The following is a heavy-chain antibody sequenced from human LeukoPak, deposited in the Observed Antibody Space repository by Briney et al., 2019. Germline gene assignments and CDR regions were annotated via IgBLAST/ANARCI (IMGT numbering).Heavy chain of an antibody. CDR3: ARDPGYGLGFDYGDY. Sequence: GGSLSLSCAASEFTHSGNYMRGLRPAPGKGLAWLSVIHRGGNKYYADPVKGRFPISRDSSKNTVFLQMDSQRAEDTAVYYCARDPGYGLGFDYGDYWGQGTLVTVSS. CDR1: EFTHSGNY. CDR2: IHRGGNK. V-gene: IGHV3-66*01. D-gene: IGHD3-10*01. J-gene: IGHJ4*02.